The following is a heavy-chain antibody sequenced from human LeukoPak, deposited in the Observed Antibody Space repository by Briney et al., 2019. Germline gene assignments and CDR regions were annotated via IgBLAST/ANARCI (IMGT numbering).Heavy chain of an antibody. V-gene: IGHV3-23*01. J-gene: IGHJ4*02. CDR3: ARKSLAARGMDY. D-gene: IGHD6-6*01. CDR1: GFTLSSYA. CDR2: ISSSGGGSAI. Sequence: GASLKLSCAASGFTLSSYAMNWVRQAPGKGLEWISAISSSGGGSAIFYADSVKGRFTISRDNSKNTLYLQMNSLSGEDTSVYYCARKSLAARGMDYWGQGSLVTVSS.